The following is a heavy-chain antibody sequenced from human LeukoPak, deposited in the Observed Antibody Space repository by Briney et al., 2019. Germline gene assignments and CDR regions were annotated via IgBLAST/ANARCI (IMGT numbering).Heavy chain of an antibody. CDR1: GFIFSGYW. V-gene: IGHV3-7*01. CDR3: ARYLDFRADYYFDY. Sequence: GSLRLSCAASGFIFSGYWMTWVRQAPGKGLEWVANMKQDGSERYYVDSVKGRFTISRDNAKSSLYLQMNSLRVEDTAVYYCARYLDFRADYYFDYWGQGTLVTVSS. J-gene: IGHJ4*02. D-gene: IGHD3/OR15-3a*01. CDR2: MKQDGSER.